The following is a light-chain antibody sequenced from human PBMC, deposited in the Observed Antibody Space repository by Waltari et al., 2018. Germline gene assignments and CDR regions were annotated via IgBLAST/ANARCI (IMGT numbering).Light chain of an antibody. CDR2: AAS. CDR3: QQRSNWPRFT. V-gene: IGKV3-11*01. Sequence: EIVLTQSPATLSLSPGERATLSCRASQSVSSYLAWYQQKPGQAARPLIYAASNLATGIPAGFSGSGSGTDFTLTISSLEPEDFAVYYCQQRSNWPRFTFGPGTKVDIK. CDR1: QSVSSY. J-gene: IGKJ3*01.